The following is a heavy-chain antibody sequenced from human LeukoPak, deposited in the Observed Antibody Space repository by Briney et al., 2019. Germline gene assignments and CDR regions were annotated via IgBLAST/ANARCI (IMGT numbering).Heavy chain of an antibody. CDR1: GFAFRDYY. V-gene: IGHV3-23*01. CDR3: AKTVKPD. Sequence: PGGSLRLSCAASGFAFRDYYMSWVRQAPGKGLEWVSAISGSGGSTYYADSVKGRFTISRDNSKNTLYLQMNSLRAEDTAVCYCAKTVKPDWGQGTLVTVSS. CDR2: ISGSGGST. J-gene: IGHJ4*02. D-gene: IGHD4-17*01.